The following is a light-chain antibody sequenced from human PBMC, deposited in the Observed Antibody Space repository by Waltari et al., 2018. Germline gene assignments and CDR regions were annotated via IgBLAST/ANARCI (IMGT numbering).Light chain of an antibody. CDR3: QQYNNWPPIT. J-gene: IGKJ5*01. CDR2: GAS. V-gene: IGKV3-15*01. Sequence: EVVMTQSPASLSVSLGEVVPLSYRASQIIFSNVAWYQQKTGQAPRLLIYGASTRATGIPARFSGSGSGTEFTLTINSLQSEDFAVYYCQQYNNWPPITFGQGTRLEIK. CDR1: QIIFSN.